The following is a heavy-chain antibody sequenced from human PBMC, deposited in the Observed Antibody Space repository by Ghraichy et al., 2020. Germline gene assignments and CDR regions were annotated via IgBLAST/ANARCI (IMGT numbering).Heavy chain of an antibody. Sequence: SETLSLTCTVSGGSISSYSDYWGWRRQSPGQGREWIGSISNSVSTHSNPSLRSRVTISIDTSKDQFSLRLTSVAAADTSVYHCARNKTGSWSGWFDPWGQGPLVLVSS. D-gene: IGHD6-13*01. J-gene: IGHJ5*02. V-gene: IGHV4-39*01. CDR3: ARNKTGSWSGWFDP. CDR2: ISNSVST. CDR1: GGSISSYSDY.